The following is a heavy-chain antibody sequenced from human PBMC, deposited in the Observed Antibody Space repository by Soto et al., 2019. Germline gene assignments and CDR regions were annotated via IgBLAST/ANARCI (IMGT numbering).Heavy chain of an antibody. D-gene: IGHD3-3*01. Sequence: PGGSLRLSCAASGFTFSSYAMSWVRQAPGKGLEWVSAISGSGGSTYYADSVKGRFTISRDNSKNTLYLQMNSLRAEDTAVYYCAKPTYYDFWSGGANYWGQGIVVTVSS. CDR2: ISGSGGST. J-gene: IGHJ4*02. V-gene: IGHV3-23*01. CDR3: AKPTYYDFWSGGANY. CDR1: GFTFSSYA.